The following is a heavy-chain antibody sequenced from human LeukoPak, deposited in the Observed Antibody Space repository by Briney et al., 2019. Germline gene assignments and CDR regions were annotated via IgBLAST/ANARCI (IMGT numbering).Heavy chain of an antibody. D-gene: IGHD4-17*01. CDR1: GFTFSSYA. Sequence: GGSLRLSCAASGFTFSSYAMSWVRQAPGKGLEWVSAISGSGGSTYYADSVTGRFTISRDNSKNTLNLQLNSLRVEDTAVYYCVKQDGDWHWGQGTLVTVSS. J-gene: IGHJ4*02. CDR3: VKQDGDWH. V-gene: IGHV3-23*01. CDR2: ISGSGGST.